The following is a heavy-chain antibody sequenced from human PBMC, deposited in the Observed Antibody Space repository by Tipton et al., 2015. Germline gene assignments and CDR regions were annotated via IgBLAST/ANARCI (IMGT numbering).Heavy chain of an antibody. CDR2: IYYRGST. Sequence: TLSLTCTVSGGSLSSGSYYWSWIRQPPGKGLEWIGYIYYRGSTNYNPSLKSRVTISVDTSKNQFSLKLSSVTAADTAVYYCARARGRHGGLFDSWGQGILVTVSS. V-gene: IGHV4-61*01. CDR3: ARARGRHGGLFDS. CDR1: GGSLSSGSYY. J-gene: IGHJ4*02. D-gene: IGHD4-23*01.